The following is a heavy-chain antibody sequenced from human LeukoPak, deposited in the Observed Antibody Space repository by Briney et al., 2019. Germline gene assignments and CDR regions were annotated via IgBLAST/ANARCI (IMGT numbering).Heavy chain of an antibody. CDR2: IYYSGST. V-gene: IGHV4-39*01. CDR3: ARRHCSGGSCYSGYFDY. Sequence: PSETLSLTCTVSGGSISSSSYYWGWIRQPPGKGLEWIGSIYYSGSTYYNPSLKSRVTISVDTSKNQFSLKLSSVTAADTAVYYCARRHCSGGSCYSGYFDYWGQGTLVTVSS. CDR1: GGSISSSSYY. J-gene: IGHJ4*02. D-gene: IGHD2-15*01.